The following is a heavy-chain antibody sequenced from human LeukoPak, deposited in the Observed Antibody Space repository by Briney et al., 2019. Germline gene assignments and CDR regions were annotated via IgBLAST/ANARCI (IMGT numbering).Heavy chain of an antibody. V-gene: IGHV3-48*04. Sequence: GGSLRLSCAASGFTFSSYSMNWVRQAPGKGLEWVSYISSSSSTIYYADSVKGRFTISRDNAKNSLYLQMNSLRAEDTAVYYCARDEFEWEPTPGVDYWGQGTLVTVSS. D-gene: IGHD1-26*01. CDR3: ARDEFEWEPTPGVDY. CDR2: ISSSSSTI. J-gene: IGHJ4*02. CDR1: GFTFSSYS.